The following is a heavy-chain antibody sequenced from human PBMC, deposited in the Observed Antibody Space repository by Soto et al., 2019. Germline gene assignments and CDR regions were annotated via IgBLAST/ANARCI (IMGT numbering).Heavy chain of an antibody. J-gene: IGHJ6*02. CDR2: INHSGST. CDR1: GGSFSGYY. Sequence: SETLSLTCAVYGGSFSGYYWSWIRQPPGKGLEWIGEINHSGSTNYNPSLKSRVTISVDTSKKQFSLKLSSVTAADTAVYYCARVLVGDTLDYYYGMDVWGQGTTVTVSS. CDR3: ARVLVGDTLDYYYGMDV. V-gene: IGHV4-34*01. D-gene: IGHD1-26*01.